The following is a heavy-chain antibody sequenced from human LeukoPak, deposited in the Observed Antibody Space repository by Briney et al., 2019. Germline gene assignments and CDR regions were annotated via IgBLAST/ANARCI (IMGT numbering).Heavy chain of an antibody. CDR2: IIPIFGTA. D-gene: IGHD2-21*02. Sequence: SVKVSCKXSGGTFSSYAISWVRQAPGQGLEWMGGIIPIFGTANYAQKFQGRVTITTDESTSTAYMELSSLRSEDTAVYYCAMGAYCGGDCSGGFDYWGQGTLVTVSS. V-gene: IGHV1-69*05. CDR1: GGTFSSYA. J-gene: IGHJ4*02. CDR3: AMGAYCGGDCSGGFDY.